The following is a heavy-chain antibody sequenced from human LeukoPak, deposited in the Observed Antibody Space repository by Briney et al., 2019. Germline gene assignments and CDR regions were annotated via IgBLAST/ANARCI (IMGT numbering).Heavy chain of an antibody. V-gene: IGHV3-23*01. CDR1: GFTFSSYA. Sequence: PGGSLRLSCAASGFTFSSYAMSWVRQAPGKGLEWVSTISGSYGSTYYADSVKGRITISRDSSKNTLYLQMDSLRAEDTAVYYCAEGPMTTVTTGNFDYWGQGALVTVSS. D-gene: IGHD4-17*01. CDR2: ISGSYGST. CDR3: AEGPMTTVTTGNFDY. J-gene: IGHJ4*02.